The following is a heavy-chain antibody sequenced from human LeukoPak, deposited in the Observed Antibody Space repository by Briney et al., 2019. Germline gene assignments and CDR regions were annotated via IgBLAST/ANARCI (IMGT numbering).Heavy chain of an antibody. CDR2: IYYSGNT. D-gene: IGHD3-22*01. CDR1: GGSINSGGYS. V-gene: IGHV4-30-4*07. Sequence: SQTLSLTCAVSGGSINSGGYSWSWIRQPPGKGLEWIGYIYYSGNTYYNPSLKSRITISVDTSKNQFSLKLSSVTAADTAVYYCARDFPKYYYDSSGYPARFDPWGQGTLVTVSS. J-gene: IGHJ5*02. CDR3: ARDFPKYYYDSSGYPARFDP.